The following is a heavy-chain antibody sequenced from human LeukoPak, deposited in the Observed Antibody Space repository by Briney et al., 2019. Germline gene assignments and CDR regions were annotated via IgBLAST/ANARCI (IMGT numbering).Heavy chain of an antibody. CDR3: VKDISVAAAEGGDFDY. CDR2: ISWNSGSI. V-gene: IGHV3-9*01. Sequence: PGGSLRLSCAASGFTFDDYAMHWVRQVPGKGLEWVSSISWNSGSINYADSVRGRFTISRDNARNSLYLQMNSLRAEDTALYYCVKDISVAAAEGGDFDYWGQGTLVTVSS. CDR1: GFTFDDYA. D-gene: IGHD6-13*01. J-gene: IGHJ4*02.